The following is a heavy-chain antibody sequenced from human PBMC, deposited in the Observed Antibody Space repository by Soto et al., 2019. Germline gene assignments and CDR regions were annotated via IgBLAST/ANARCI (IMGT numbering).Heavy chain of an antibody. CDR2: VCYSGST. V-gene: IGHV4-39*01. CDR3: ARVNQLVVFVDYYYGMDV. Sequence: SETLSLTCTFSGDSHYWVWIRQPPGKGLEWIGSVCYSGSTCSRGTTYYNPSLKSRVTVSVQTSENQLSLKLSFVTAADTAVYYCARVNQLVVFVDYYYGMDVWGQGTTVTVSS. D-gene: IGHD6-13*01. CDR1: GDSHY. J-gene: IGHJ6*02.